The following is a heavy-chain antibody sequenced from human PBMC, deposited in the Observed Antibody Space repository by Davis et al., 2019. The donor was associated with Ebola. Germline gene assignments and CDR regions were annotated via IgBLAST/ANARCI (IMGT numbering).Heavy chain of an antibody. CDR2: INHSGST. V-gene: IGHV4-39*07. Sequence: MPSETLSLTCTVSGGSISSGGYYWSWIRQPPGKGLEWIGEINHSGSTNYNPSLKSRVTISVDTSKNQFSLKLSSVTAADTAVYYCARGGMATTRVDYWGQGTLVTVSS. CDR1: GGSISSGGYY. CDR3: ARGGMATTRVDY. J-gene: IGHJ4*02. D-gene: IGHD5-24*01.